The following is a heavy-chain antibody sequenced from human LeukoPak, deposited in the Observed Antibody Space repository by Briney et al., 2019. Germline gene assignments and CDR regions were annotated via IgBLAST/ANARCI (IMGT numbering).Heavy chain of an antibody. D-gene: IGHD2-2*02. V-gene: IGHV1-69*04. CDR2: IIPIFGIA. Sequence: GASVKVSCKASGGTFSSYAISWVRQAPGQGLEWMGRIIPIFGIANYAQKFQGRVTITADKSTSTAYMELSSLRSEDTAVYYCARDYCSSTSCYTGYYYGMDVWGQGTTVTVSS. CDR3: ARDYCSSTSCYTGYYYGMDV. CDR1: GGTFSSYA. J-gene: IGHJ6*02.